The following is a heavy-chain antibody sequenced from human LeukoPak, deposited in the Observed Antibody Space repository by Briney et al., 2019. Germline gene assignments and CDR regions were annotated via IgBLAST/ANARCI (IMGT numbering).Heavy chain of an antibody. CDR3: VRDRPHNWFDP. V-gene: IGHV3-74*01. J-gene: IGHJ5*02. D-gene: IGHD6-6*01. CDR2: IDNDGSDT. CDR1: GFTFTSHW. Sequence: GGSLRLSCAASGFTFTSHWMHWVRQAPGKGLVWFPRIDNDGSDTTYAGSVRGRFTISRDNAKNTLYLQMDSLRAEDTAVYYCVRDRPHNWFDPWGQGTLVTVSS.